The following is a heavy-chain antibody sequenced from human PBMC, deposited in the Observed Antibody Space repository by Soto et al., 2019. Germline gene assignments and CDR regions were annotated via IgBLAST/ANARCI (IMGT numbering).Heavy chain of an antibody. CDR3: ARGGVEPFDY. J-gene: IGHJ4*02. Sequence: EVQLVESGGGLVQSGGSLRLACAASGFTFRNYWMHWVRQAPGKGLVWVSRISDYGRINYADSVKGRFTISRDDAKSELYLQMNNLSAEHTAVYYCARGGVEPFDYWGQGALVTVSS. V-gene: IGHV3-74*01. D-gene: IGHD3-3*01. CDR1: GFTFRNYW. CDR2: ISDYGRI.